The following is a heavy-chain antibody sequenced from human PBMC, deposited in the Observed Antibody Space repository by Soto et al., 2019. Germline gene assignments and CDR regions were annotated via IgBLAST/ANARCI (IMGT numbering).Heavy chain of an antibody. Sequence: QAQLVESGGGVVQPGRSLRLSCAASGFTLSTYALHWVRQAPGKGLEWVAVISYDGSISYYADSVQGRFTISRDNSKNTLFLQMNSLTPEDSAVYYCAGDPWRTMIRRAPPRDWGPGTLVTVSS. D-gene: IGHD3-10*01. J-gene: IGHJ4*02. CDR2: ISYDGSIS. CDR3: AGDPWRTMIRRAPPRD. V-gene: IGHV3-30-3*01. CDR1: GFTLSTYA.